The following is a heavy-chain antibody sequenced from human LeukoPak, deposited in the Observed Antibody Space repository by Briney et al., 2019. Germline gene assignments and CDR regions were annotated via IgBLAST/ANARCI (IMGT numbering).Heavy chain of an antibody. CDR2: IDPSGSYT. Sequence: PGESLKISCQGSGYSFTRFWISWVRQMPGKGLEWMGRIDPSGSYTNYSPSFQGHVTISADKSISTAYLQWSSLKASATAMYYCARQPAYSSRRLEENYYYYGMDVWGQGTTVTVSS. D-gene: IGHD6-13*01. V-gene: IGHV5-10-1*01. J-gene: IGHJ6*02. CDR1: GYSFTRFW. CDR3: ARQPAYSSRRLEENYYYYGMDV.